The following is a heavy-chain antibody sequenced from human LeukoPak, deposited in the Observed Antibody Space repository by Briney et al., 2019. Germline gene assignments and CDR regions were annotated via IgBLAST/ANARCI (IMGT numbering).Heavy chain of an antibody. Sequence: SETLSLTCTVSGGSISSSSYYWGWIRQPPGKGLEWIGSVYYSGGTYYNPSLKSRVTISVDTSKNQFSLGLSSVTAADTAVYYCARQGSSNWNYYFDYWGQGTLVTVSS. CDR1: GGSISSSSYY. V-gene: IGHV4-39*01. CDR2: VYYSGGT. CDR3: ARQGSSNWNYYFDY. J-gene: IGHJ4*02. D-gene: IGHD6-13*01.